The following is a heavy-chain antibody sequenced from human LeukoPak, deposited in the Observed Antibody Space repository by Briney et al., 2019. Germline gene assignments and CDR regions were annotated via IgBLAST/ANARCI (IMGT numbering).Heavy chain of an antibody. V-gene: IGHV4-34*01. CDR2: INHSGST. D-gene: IGHD3-3*01. Sequence: SETLSLACAVYGGSFSGYYWSWIRQPPGKGLEWIGEINHSGSTNYNPSLKSRVTISVDTSKNQFSLKLSSVTAADTAVYYCARIVLRFFEWLRPYYYYYYMDVWGKGTTVTVSS. CDR3: ARIVLRFFEWLRPYYYYYYMDV. CDR1: GGSFSGYY. J-gene: IGHJ6*03.